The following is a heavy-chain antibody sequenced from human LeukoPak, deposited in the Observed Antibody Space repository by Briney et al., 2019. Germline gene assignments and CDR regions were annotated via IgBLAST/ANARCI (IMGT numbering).Heavy chain of an antibody. CDR1: GFSFSTYG. CDR2: IQAGGDEK. Sequence: GGSLRLSCAASGFSFSTYGMHWVRQAPGKGLEWMTFIQAGGDEKYYAESVKGRFTVSRDNSKNTLYLQMNSLRAEDTAVYYCARDTPGYGGDDFDYWGQGALVTVSS. J-gene: IGHJ4*02. D-gene: IGHD4-23*01. CDR3: ARDTPGYGGDDFDY. V-gene: IGHV3-30*02.